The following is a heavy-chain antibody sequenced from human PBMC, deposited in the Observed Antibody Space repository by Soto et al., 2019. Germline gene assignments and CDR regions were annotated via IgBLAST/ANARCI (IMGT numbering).Heavy chain of an antibody. CDR2: IYYSGST. J-gene: IGHJ4*02. Sequence: SETLSLTCTVSGGSISSGGYYWSWIRQHPGKGLEWIGYIYYSGSTYYNPSLKSRVTISVDTSKNQFSLKLSSVTAADTAMYYCARFISSGYYRPGTYYFGYWGQGTLVTVSS. V-gene: IGHV4-31*03. CDR1: GGSISSGGYY. D-gene: IGHD3-22*01. CDR3: ARFISSGYYRPGTYYFGY.